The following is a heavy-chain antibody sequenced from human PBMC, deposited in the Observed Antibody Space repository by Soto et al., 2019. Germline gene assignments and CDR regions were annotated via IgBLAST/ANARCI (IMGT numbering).Heavy chain of an antibody. CDR1: GYRFSSYF. Sequence: PGESLKISCKASGYRFSSYFIGWARQMPGKGLEWMGRIDPSDSYTNYSPSFQGHVTISADKSISTAYLQWSSLKASDTAMYYCARLIEWSSWYFVDYWGQGTLVTVSS. J-gene: IGHJ4*02. V-gene: IGHV5-10-1*01. CDR2: IDPSDSYT. CDR3: ARLIEWSSWYFVDY. D-gene: IGHD6-13*01.